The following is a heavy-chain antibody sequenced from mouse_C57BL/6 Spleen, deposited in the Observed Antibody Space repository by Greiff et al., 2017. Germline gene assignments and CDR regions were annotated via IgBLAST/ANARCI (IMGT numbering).Heavy chain of an antibody. CDR1: GFNIKDYY. Sequence: DVKLVESGAELVKPGASVKLSCTASGFNIKDYYMHWVKQRTEQGLEWIGRIDPEDGETKYAPKFQGKATITAETSSNTAYLQLSSLTSEDTAVYYCAREGISLSYFDYWGQGTTLTVSS. CDR2: IDPEDGET. J-gene: IGHJ2*01. V-gene: IGHV14-2*01. D-gene: IGHD6-1*01. CDR3: AREGISLSYFDY.